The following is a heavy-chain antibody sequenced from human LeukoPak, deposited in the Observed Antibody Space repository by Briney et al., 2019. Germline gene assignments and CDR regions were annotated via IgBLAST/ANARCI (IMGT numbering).Heavy chain of an antibody. CDR1: GYTFTNYG. J-gene: IGHJ6*03. Sequence: GASVKVSCKASGYTFTNYGISWVRQAPGQGLEWMGWISVYNDNTNYAQKLQGRVTMTTDTSTSTVYMELRSLRSDDTAVYYCAKAAVDYYYMDVWGKGTTVTVSS. CDR2: ISVYNDNT. D-gene: IGHD6-13*01. CDR3: AKAAVDYYYMDV. V-gene: IGHV1-18*01.